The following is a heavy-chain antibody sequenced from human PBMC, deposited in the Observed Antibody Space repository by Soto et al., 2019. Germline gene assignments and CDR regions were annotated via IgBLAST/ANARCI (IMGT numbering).Heavy chain of an antibody. CDR3: ARGGGGSGYDWLDA. Sequence: SETLSLTCIVSGGSIGSYYWSWIRQPPGKGLECIGNIYYTGSTNYNPSLKSRVTISLDTAKTQFSLKLSSVTAADTAVDYCARGGGGSGYDWLDACGQGTLVTVSS. CDR2: IYYTGST. CDR1: GGSIGSYY. D-gene: IGHD3-22*01. V-gene: IGHV4-59*01. J-gene: IGHJ5*02.